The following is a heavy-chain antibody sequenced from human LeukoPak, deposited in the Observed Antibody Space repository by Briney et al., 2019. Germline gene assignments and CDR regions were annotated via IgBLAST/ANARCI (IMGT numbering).Heavy chain of an antibody. D-gene: IGHD2-15*01. CDR1: GFTFSSYA. CDR2: ISYDGSNK. J-gene: IGHJ6*02. CDR3: ARVGGCSGSSCYPSYYYYGMDV. V-gene: IGHV3-30*04. Sequence: GGSLRLSCAASGFTFSSYAMHWVRQAPGKGLEWVAVISYDGSNKYYADSVKGRFTISRDNSKNTLYLQMNSLRAEDTAVYYCARVGGCSGSSCYPSYYYYGMDVWGQGTTVTVSS.